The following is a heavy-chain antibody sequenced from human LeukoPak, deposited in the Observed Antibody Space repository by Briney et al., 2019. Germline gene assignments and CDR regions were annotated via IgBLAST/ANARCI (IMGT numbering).Heavy chain of an antibody. J-gene: IGHJ5*02. Sequence: GGSLRLSCAASGFTFNNYAMSWVRQAPGKGLEWVSAISGSGGSTWYADSVQGRVTISRDNSENTLYLQMNSLRAEDTAVCYCAKPAEERDYYDSSGYYPSWGQGTLVTVSS. CDR3: AKPAEERDYYDSSGYYPS. V-gene: IGHV3-23*01. D-gene: IGHD3-22*01. CDR2: ISGSGGST. CDR1: GFTFNNYA.